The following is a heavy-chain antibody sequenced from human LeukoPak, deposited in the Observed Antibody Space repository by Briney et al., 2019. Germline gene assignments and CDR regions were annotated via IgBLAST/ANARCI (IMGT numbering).Heavy chain of an antibody. CDR3: AKDLSGYFDY. CDR1: GFTFDDYA. Sequence: GGSLRLSCAPSGFTFDDYATHWVRQAPGKGLEWVSGISWNSGSIGYADSVKGRFTISRDNAKNSLYLQMNSLRPEDTALYYCAKDLSGYFDYWGQGTLVTVSS. CDR2: ISWNSGSI. J-gene: IGHJ4*02. V-gene: IGHV3-9*01.